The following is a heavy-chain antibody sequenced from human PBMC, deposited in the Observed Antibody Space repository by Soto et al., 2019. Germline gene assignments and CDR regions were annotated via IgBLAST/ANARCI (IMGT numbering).Heavy chain of an antibody. J-gene: IGHJ4*02. CDR3: ARLKYWTEGSYFDY. V-gene: IGHV3-21*01. Sequence: GGSLRLSCAASGFTFSSYPMDWVRQAPGRGLEWVSSISSRGSHIYYADSVKGRFTISRDNAKNSLYLQMNSLRGEDTAVYYCARLKYWTEGSYFDYWGQGTLVTVSS. CDR2: ISSRGSHI. D-gene: IGHD2-15*01. CDR1: GFTFSSYP.